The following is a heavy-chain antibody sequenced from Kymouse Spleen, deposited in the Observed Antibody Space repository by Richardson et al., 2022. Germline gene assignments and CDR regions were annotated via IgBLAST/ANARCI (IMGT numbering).Heavy chain of an antibody. CDR3: AKDLSGWSFDY. V-gene: IGHV3-9*01. CDR1: GFTFDDYA. D-gene: IGHD6-19*01. CDR2: ISWNSGSI. J-gene: IGHJ4*02. Sequence: EVQLVESGGGLVQPGRSLRLSCAASGFTFDDYAMHWVRQAPGKGLEWVSGISWNSGSIGYADSVKGRFTISRDNAKNSLYLQMNSLRAEDTALYYCAKDLSGWSFDYWGQGTLVTVSS.